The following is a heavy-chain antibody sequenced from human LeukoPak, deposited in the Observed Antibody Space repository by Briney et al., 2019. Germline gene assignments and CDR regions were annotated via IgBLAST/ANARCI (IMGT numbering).Heavy chain of an antibody. D-gene: IGHD2-21*01. V-gene: IGHV3-21*01. CDR3: AREGLWSVLAFDI. Sequence: GGSLRLSCAASGFTFSSYSMTWVRQAPGKGLEWVSSISSSSSYIYYADSVKGRFTISRDNAKNSLYLQMNSLRAEDTAVYYCAREGLWSVLAFDIWGQGTMVTVSS. CDR1: GFTFSSYS. J-gene: IGHJ3*02. CDR2: ISSSSSYI.